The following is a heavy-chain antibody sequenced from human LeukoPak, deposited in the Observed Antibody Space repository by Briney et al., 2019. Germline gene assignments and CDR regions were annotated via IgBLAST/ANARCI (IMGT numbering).Heavy chain of an antibody. V-gene: IGHV3-23*01. J-gene: IGHJ3*02. CDR2: ISGSGGST. CDR1: GFTFSSYA. CDR3: AKTRRLLRFGELFGAFDI. Sequence: GGSLRLSCAASGFTFSSYAMSWVRQAPGKGLEWVSAISGSGGSTYYADSVKGRFTISRDNSKNTLYLQMNSLRAEDTAVYYCAKTRRLLRFGELFGAFDIWGQRTMVTVSS. D-gene: IGHD3-10*01.